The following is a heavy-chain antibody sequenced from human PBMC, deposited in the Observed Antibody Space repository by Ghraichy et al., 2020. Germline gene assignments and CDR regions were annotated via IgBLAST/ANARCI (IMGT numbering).Heavy chain of an antibody. CDR2: ISGRSENA. Sequence: GGSLRLSCVGSGFSFTSYSMNWVRQAPGKGLEWVSSISGRSENAHYADSVKGRFTISRDNSKRSLYLQMKSLRAEDTGLYFCARDYDSSGVYYYYGLDVCGQGTTVTVSP. CDR1: GFSFTSYS. CDR3: ARDYDSSGVYYYYGLDV. J-gene: IGHJ6*01. V-gene: IGHV3-21*01. D-gene: IGHD3-22*01.